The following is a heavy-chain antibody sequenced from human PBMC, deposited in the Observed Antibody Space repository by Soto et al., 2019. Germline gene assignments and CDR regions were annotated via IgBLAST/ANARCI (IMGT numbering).Heavy chain of an antibody. D-gene: IGHD1-1*01. J-gene: IGHJ5*02. V-gene: IGHV5-51*01. CDR3: ASQKTVIRGPLSSNWFDP. CDR1: GCTFTDYW. CDR2: IYPGDSDT. Sequence: GESLKISCKGYGCTFTDYWIGWVRQMPGKGLELIGLIYPGDSDTRYSPSFQGRVTISAGKSISTAFLQWSSLRASDTAMYYCASQKTVIRGPLSSNWFDPWGQGTLVTVSS.